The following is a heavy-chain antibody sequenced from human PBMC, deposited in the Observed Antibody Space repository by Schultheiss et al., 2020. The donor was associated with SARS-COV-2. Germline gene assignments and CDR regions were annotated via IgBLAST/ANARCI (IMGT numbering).Heavy chain of an antibody. CDR3: ARTFLSPEGGYYYGMDV. J-gene: IGHJ6*02. Sequence: SETLSLTCAVYGGSFSGYYWSWIRQPPGKGLEWIGEINQSGNANHNPSLQSRVTISVDTSKNQFSLKLSSVTAADTAVYYCARTFLSPEGGYYYGMDVWGQGTTVTVSS. CDR1: GGSFSGYY. CDR2: INQSGNA. V-gene: IGHV4-34*01. D-gene: IGHD1-14*01.